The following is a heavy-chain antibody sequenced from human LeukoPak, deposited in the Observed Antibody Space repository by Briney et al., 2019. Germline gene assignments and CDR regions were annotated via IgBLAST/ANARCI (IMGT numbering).Heavy chain of an antibody. CDR1: GSTFSSYS. V-gene: IGHV3-21*01. CDR2: ISSSSSYI. CDR3: ARDSGYSSSWYDY. D-gene: IGHD6-13*01. Sequence: GGSLRLSCAASGSTFSSYSMNWVRQAPGKGLEWVSSISSSSSYIYYADSVKGRFTISRDNAKNSLYLQMNSLRAEDTAVYYCARDSGYSSSWYDYWGQGTLVTVSS. J-gene: IGHJ4*02.